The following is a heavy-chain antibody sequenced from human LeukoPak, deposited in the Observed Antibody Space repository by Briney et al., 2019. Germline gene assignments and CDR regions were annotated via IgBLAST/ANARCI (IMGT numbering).Heavy chain of an antibody. CDR1: GYSFTSYW. CDR3: ARQRYSSSHIDY. V-gene: IGHV5-51*01. CDR2: TYPGDSDT. J-gene: IGHJ4*02. D-gene: IGHD6-6*01. Sequence: GESLKISCKGSGYSFTSYWIGWVRQMPGKGLGWMGITYPGDSDTRYSPSFQGQVTISADKSVSTAYLQWSSLKALDTAMYYCARQRYSSSHIDYWGQGTLVTVSS.